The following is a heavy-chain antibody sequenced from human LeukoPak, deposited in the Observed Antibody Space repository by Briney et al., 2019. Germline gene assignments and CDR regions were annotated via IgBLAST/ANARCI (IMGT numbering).Heavy chain of an antibody. D-gene: IGHD1-26*01. V-gene: IGHV3-23*01. CDR3: AKLSGGSYWRGTDY. CDR1: GFTFSSYA. Sequence: PGGSLRLSCAASGFTFSSYAMSWVRQAPGKGLEWVSAISGSGGSTYYADSVKGRFTISRDNSKNTLYLQMNSLRAEDTAVYYCAKLSGGSYWRGTDYWGQGTLVTVSS. CDR2: ISGSGGST. J-gene: IGHJ4*02.